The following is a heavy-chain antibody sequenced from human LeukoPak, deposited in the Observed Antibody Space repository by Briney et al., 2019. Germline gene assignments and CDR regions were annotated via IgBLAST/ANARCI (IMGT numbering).Heavy chain of an antibody. V-gene: IGHV4-59*08. CDR3: ARQHYDILTGPWYFDL. CDR1: GGSISSYY. D-gene: IGHD3-9*01. J-gene: IGHJ2*01. CDR2: IYYSGST. Sequence: PSETLSLTCTVSGGSISSYYWSWIRQPPGKGLEWIGYIYYSGSTNYNPSLKSRVTISVDTSKNQFSLKLSSVTAADTAVYYCARQHYDILTGPWYFDLWGRGTLVTVSS.